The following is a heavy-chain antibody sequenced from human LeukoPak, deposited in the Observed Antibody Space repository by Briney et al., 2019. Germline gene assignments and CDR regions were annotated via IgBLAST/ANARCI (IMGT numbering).Heavy chain of an antibody. D-gene: IGHD4-17*01. CDR3: AREPNTYGDFLFDY. V-gene: IGHV3-48*03. Sequence: GGSLRLSRAASGFTFSSYEMNWVRQAPGKGLEWVSYISSSGSTIYYADSVKGRFTISRDNAKNSLYLQMNTLSAEDTAVYYCAREPNTYGDFLFDYWGQGTLVTVSS. J-gene: IGHJ4*02. CDR1: GFTFSSYE. CDR2: ISSSGSTI.